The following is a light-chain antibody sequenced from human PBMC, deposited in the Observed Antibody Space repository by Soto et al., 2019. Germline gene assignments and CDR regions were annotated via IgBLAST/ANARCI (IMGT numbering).Light chain of an antibody. V-gene: IGKV3-15*01. CDR3: RQYNIWPLIT. J-gene: IGKJ5*01. CDR2: GAS. Sequence: TQSPGTLSVSLGERATLSCSASQSVTINVAWYQQKPGQAPRLLIYGASTRATGVPARFSSSGSGRVFSLSNSSLQYDDVGRVYCRQYNIWPLITFGPGTRLDTK. CDR1: QSVTIN.